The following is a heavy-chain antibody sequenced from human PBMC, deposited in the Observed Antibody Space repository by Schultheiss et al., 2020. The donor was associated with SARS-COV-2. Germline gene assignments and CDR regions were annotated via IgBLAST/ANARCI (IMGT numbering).Heavy chain of an antibody. Sequence: SETLSLTCTVSGGSISSGGYYWSWIRQHPGKGLEWIGYIYYSGRTYYNPSLKSRVTISVDTSKNQFSLKLSSVTAADTAVYYCARHSTFNCFDPWGQGTLVTVSS. V-gene: IGHV4-61*08. J-gene: IGHJ5*02. CDR3: ARHSTFNCFDP. CDR2: IYYSGRT. D-gene: IGHD6-13*01. CDR1: GGSISSGGYY.